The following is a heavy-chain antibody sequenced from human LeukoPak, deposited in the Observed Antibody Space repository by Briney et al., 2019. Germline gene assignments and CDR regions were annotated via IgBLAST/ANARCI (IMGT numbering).Heavy chain of an antibody. CDR1: GFTFSSYS. J-gene: IGHJ4*02. CDR2: ISSSSSYI. V-gene: IGHV3-21*01. Sequence: TGESLRLSCAASGFTFSSYSMNWVRQAPGKGLEWVSSISSSSSYIYYADSVKGRFTISRDNAKNSLYLQMNSLRAEDTAVYYCARVSEWGSGKIDYWGQGTLVTVSS. D-gene: IGHD1-26*01. CDR3: ARVSEWGSGKIDY.